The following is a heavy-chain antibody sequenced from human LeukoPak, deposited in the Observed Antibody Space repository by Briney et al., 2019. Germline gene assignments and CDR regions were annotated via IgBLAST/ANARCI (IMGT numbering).Heavy chain of an antibody. CDR3: ARSPIFGFGVVPLFDY. V-gene: IGHV3-7*01. CDR1: GFTFSSYW. D-gene: IGHD3-3*01. J-gene: IGHJ4*02. CDR2: IKQDGSEK. Sequence: PGGSLRLSRAASGFTFSSYWVSWVRQAPGKGLEWVANIKQDGSEKYYVDSVKGRFTISRDNAKNSLYLQMNSLRAEDTAVYYCARSPIFGFGVVPLFDYWGQGTLVTVSS.